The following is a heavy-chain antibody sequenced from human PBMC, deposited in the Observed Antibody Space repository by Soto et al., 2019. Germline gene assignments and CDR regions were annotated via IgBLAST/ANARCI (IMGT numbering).Heavy chain of an antibody. Sequence: QVHLVQSGAEVKKPGSSVKVSCKASGGTFSSYAISWVRQAPGQGLEWMGGFIPIFGTTNYAQKFQGRVTITADESTSTAYMELISLRSEDTAVYYCTRDRGRRYNDGRGYYYSAYWGQGTLVTVSS. D-gene: IGHD3-22*01. CDR2: FIPIFGTT. J-gene: IGHJ4*02. V-gene: IGHV1-69*01. CDR1: GGTFSSYA. CDR3: TRDRGRRYNDGRGYYYSAY.